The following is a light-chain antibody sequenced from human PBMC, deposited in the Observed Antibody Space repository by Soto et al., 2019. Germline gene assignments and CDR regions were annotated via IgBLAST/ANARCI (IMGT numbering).Light chain of an antibody. Sequence: EIVLTQSPGTLSLSPGERATLSCRASQSVSSSYLAWYQQKPGQAPRLLIYGASSRAPGIPDRFSGSGSGTDFTLTISRLEPADFAVYYSQQYCSSQYTFGQGTKLEIK. CDR3: QQYCSSQYT. J-gene: IGKJ2*01. CDR1: QSVSSSY. V-gene: IGKV3-20*01. CDR2: GAS.